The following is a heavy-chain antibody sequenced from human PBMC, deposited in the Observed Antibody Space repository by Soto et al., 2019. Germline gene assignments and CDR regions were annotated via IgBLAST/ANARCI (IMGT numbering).Heavy chain of an antibody. J-gene: IGHJ6*02. D-gene: IGHD2-21*02. CDR1: GFTFSGYS. Sequence: GSLRLSCAASGFTFSGYSMNWVRQAPGKGLEWVASISTRSDIYYADSVKGRFTISRDNAKNSVSLQMNSLRAEDTAVYYCAREETAWPLAYGLDVWGQGTTVTVSS. CDR2: ISTRSDI. CDR3: AREETAWPLAYGLDV. V-gene: IGHV3-21*01.